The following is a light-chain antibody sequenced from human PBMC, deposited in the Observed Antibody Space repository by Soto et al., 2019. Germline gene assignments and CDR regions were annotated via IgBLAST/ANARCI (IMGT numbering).Light chain of an antibody. J-gene: IGKJ1*01. V-gene: IGKV3-15*01. CDR1: QGVSGN. CDR2: GAS. Sequence: EIVMTQSPGTLSVSPGERATLSCRASQGVSGNLAWYQQKPGQAPRLLIYGASTRATGIPDRFSGSGSGTEFTLTISSLQSEDFAVYYCQKYNIWPPWTFGQGTKVDIK. CDR3: QKYNIWPPWT.